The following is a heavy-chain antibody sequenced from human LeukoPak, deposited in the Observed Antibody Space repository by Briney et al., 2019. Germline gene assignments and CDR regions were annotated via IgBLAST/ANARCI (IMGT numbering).Heavy chain of an antibody. CDR1: GFTFDEYA. J-gene: IGHJ3*02. D-gene: IGHD2-15*01. V-gene: IGHV3-9*01. Sequence: GGSLRLSCAASGFTFDEYAMHWVRQAPGKGLEWVSGISWSRYIIEYADSVRGRFTISRDNAKNSLFLQMNSLRAEDPAMYYCVRDHVGGSCVDCPLGDAFDTWGQGTMVTVSS. CDR2: ISWSRYII. CDR3: VRDHVGGSCVDCPLGDAFDT.